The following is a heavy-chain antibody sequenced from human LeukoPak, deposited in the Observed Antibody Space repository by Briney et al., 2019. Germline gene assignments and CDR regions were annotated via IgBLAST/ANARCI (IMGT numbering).Heavy chain of an antibody. Sequence: PGRSLRLSCAASGFTFSNYWMHWVRQAPGKGLVWVSRINSDRINTSYADSVKGRFTISRDNAKNTLNLQMNSLRAEDTAVYYCARDLGQYYDTSDNWFDPWGQGTLVTVSS. J-gene: IGHJ5*02. V-gene: IGHV3-74*01. D-gene: IGHD3-22*01. CDR2: INSDRINT. CDR3: ARDLGQYYDTSDNWFDP. CDR1: GFTFSNYW.